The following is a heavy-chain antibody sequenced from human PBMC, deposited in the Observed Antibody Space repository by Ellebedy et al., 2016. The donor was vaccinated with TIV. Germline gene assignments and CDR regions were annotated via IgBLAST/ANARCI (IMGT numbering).Heavy chain of an antibody. CDR2: INAANGNT. V-gene: IGHV1-3*01. Sequence: ASVKVSCXASGYTFTTYPIHWVRQAPGQSLEWMGWINAANGNTKISQKFQGRVSITRATSARTVYMELSIPTSGDTAVYYCARGRAYGSGSDLDYWGQGTLVTVSS. J-gene: IGHJ4*02. CDR3: ARGRAYGSGSDLDY. D-gene: IGHD3-10*01. CDR1: GYTFTTYP.